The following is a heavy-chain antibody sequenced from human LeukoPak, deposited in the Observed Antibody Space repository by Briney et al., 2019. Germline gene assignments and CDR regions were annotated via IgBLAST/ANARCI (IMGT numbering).Heavy chain of an antibody. CDR3: ARSTGWYAFT. CDR1: GGPINSYY. D-gene: IGHD6-13*01. V-gene: IGHV4-59*01. J-gene: IGHJ4*02. Sequence: SETLSLTCSVSGGPINSYYWSWIRQPPGKGLEWIGHVFYSGSTKCNPSLKSRVTISVDRSKSQFSLRLASVTAADTAVYYCARSTGWYAFTWGQGIMVTVSS. CDR2: VFYSGST.